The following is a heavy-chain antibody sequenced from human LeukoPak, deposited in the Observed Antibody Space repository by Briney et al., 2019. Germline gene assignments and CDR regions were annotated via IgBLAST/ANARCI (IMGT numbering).Heavy chain of an antibody. V-gene: IGHV3-23*01. CDR3: AKAREAGSSWPPLDY. J-gene: IGHJ4*02. D-gene: IGHD6-13*01. Sequence: PGGSLRLSCAACRFTFSSYGMSWVRQAPGKGLEWVSAISGSAGSTYYADSVKGRFTISRDNSKNTLYLQMNSLRAEDTAVYYCAKAREAGSSWPPLDYWGQGTLVTVSS. CDR1: RFTFSSYG. CDR2: ISGSAGST.